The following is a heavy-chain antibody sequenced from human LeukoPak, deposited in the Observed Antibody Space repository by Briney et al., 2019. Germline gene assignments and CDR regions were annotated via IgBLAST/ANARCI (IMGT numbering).Heavy chain of an antibody. CDR3: ARALLRWLSRGAFDI. CDR2: IYSGGST. D-gene: IGHD4-23*01. CDR1: GFTVSSNY. Sequence: GGSLRLSCAASGFTVSSNYMSWVRQAPGKGLEWVSVIYSGGSTYYADSVKGRFTISRDNSKNTLYLQMNSLRAEDTAVHYCARALLRWLSRGAFDIWGQGTMVTVSS. J-gene: IGHJ3*02. V-gene: IGHV3-53*01.